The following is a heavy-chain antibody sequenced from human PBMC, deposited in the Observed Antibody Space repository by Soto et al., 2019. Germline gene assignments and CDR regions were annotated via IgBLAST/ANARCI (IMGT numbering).Heavy chain of an antibody. D-gene: IGHD6-13*01. CDR3: ARQRAAAGIDNYYYMDV. CDR1: GGSISSSSYY. Sequence: SETLSLTCTVSGGSISSSSYYWGWIRQPPGKGLEWIGSIYYSGSTYYNPSLKSRVTISVDTSKNQFSLKLSSVTAADTAVYYCARQRAAAGIDNYYYMDVWGKGTTVTVSS. CDR2: IYYSGST. J-gene: IGHJ6*03. V-gene: IGHV4-39*01.